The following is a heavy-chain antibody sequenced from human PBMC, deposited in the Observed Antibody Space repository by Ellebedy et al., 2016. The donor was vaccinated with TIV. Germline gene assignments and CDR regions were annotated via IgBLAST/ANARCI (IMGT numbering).Heavy chain of an antibody. J-gene: IGHJ5*02. D-gene: IGHD6-19*01. CDR3: ARRRYSSGWYNWFDP. CDR1: GGSISSSSYY. Sequence: MPSATLSLTCAVSGGSISSSSYYWGWHRQPPGTGLEWIGSIYYSGSTYYNPSLKSRVTISVDTSKNQFSLKLSSVTAADTAVYYCARRRYSSGWYNWFDPWGQGTLVTVSS. V-gene: IGHV4-39*01. CDR2: IYYSGST.